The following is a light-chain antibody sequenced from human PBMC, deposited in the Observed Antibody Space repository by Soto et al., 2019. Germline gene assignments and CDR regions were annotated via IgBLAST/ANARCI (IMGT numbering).Light chain of an antibody. CDR1: QSISSY. Sequence: IQMTQSPSSLSASVGDRVTIPCRASQSISSYLNWYQQKPGKAPKLLIYAASSLQSGVPSRFSGSGSGTDFTLTISSLQPEDFATYYCQQSFNTPWTFGQGTKVEIK. V-gene: IGKV1-39*01. CDR2: AAS. CDR3: QQSFNTPWT. J-gene: IGKJ1*01.